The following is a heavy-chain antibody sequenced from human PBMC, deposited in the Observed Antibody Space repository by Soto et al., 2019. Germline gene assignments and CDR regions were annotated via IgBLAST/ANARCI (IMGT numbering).Heavy chain of an antibody. CDR3: ARHFDYTSSWYLSRVDY. D-gene: IGHD6-13*01. V-gene: IGHV1-3*01. J-gene: IGHJ4*02. CDR2: INAGIGDI. CDR1: GYTFTSYA. Sequence: ASVKVSCKASGYTFTSYATHWVRQAPGQRPEWMRWINAGIGDIGYSEKFQGRVTITRDTSASTAYMELSSLRSEDTAVYYCARHFDYTSSWYLSRVDYWGQGTVVTVSS.